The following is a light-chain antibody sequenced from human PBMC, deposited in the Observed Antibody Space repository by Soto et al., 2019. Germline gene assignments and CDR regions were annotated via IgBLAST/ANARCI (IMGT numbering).Light chain of an antibody. CDR1: QSISSW. CDR2: DAS. J-gene: IGKJ1*01. Sequence: DIQMTQSPSTLSASVGDRVTITCRASQSISSWLAWYQQKPGNAPKLLIYDASSLESGVPSRFGGSGSGTEFTLTISSLQPDDFATYYCQQYNSYSWTFGQGTKVDIK. V-gene: IGKV1-5*01. CDR3: QQYNSYSWT.